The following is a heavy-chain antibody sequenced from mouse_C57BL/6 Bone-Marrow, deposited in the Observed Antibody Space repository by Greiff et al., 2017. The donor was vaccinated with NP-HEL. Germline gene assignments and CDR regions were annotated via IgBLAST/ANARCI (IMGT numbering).Heavy chain of an antibody. V-gene: IGHV7-3*01. CDR2: IRNKANGYTT. CDR1: GFTFTDYY. Sequence: DVKLQESGGGLVQPGGSLSLSCAASGFTFTDYYMSWVRQPPGKALEWLGFIRNKANGYTTEYSASVKGRFTISRDNSQSILYLQMNSLRADDSATYYCASLGYAMDYWGQGTSVTVSS. J-gene: IGHJ4*01. CDR3: ASLGYAMDY.